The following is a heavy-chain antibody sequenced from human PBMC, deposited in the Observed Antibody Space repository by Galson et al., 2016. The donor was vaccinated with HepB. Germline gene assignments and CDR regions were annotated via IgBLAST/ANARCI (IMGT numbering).Heavy chain of an antibody. V-gene: IGHV3-21*01. J-gene: IGHJ5*02. CDR1: GFTFSSFN. CDR2: ISSTGTYK. Sequence: SLRLSCAVSGFTFSSFNINWVRQAPGKGLEWVSSISSTGTYKYYADSVKGRFTISRDNAKNSLYLQMNSPRAEDTAVYYCARDSTYRRINWFDPWGQGTLVTVSS. CDR3: ARDSTYRRINWFDP.